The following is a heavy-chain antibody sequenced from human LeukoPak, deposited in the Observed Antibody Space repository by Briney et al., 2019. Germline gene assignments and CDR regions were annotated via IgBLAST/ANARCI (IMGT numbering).Heavy chain of an antibody. CDR3: VGRHSSSWCYFDY. D-gene: IGHD6-13*01. Sequence: GGSLRLSCAVSGFSFSRYWMSWVRQAPGKGLEWVASIRQDGSDQHYVDSVKGRFTISRDNSKNTLYLQMNSLRAEDTAVYYCVGRHSSSWCYFDYWGQGTLVTVSS. CDR1: GFSFSRYW. V-gene: IGHV3-7*02. J-gene: IGHJ4*02. CDR2: IRQDGSDQ.